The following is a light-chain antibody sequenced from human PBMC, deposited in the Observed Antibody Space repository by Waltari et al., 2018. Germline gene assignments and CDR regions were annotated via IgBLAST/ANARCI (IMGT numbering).Light chain of an antibody. CDR2: GVG. Sequence: QSALTQPASVSGSPGQSITISCTGTSSDVGGYDYVSWYQHNPGRAPKLMIYGVGYRPQGVSNGFYGSKSGNTASLTISGLQADDEADYYCSSYTSGGTHVFGTGTKATVL. CDR3: SSYTSGGTHV. CDR1: SSDVGGYDY. V-gene: IGLV2-14*01. J-gene: IGLJ1*01.